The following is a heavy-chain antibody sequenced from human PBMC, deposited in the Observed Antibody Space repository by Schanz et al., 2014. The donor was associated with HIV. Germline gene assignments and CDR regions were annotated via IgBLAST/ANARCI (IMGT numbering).Heavy chain of an antibody. Sequence: EVQLVESGGGLVKPGGSLRLSCAASGFTFSRSAMTWVRQAPGKGLEWVATIKQDGSEKYYVDSGKGRFTISRDNAKNTLYLQMNSLRAEDTAVYYCARDYRYLQEYHYGMDVWGQGTTVSVS. CDR2: IKQDGSEK. J-gene: IGHJ6*02. D-gene: IGHD3-9*01. CDR1: GFTFSRSA. CDR3: ARDYRYLQEYHYGMDV. V-gene: IGHV3-7*01.